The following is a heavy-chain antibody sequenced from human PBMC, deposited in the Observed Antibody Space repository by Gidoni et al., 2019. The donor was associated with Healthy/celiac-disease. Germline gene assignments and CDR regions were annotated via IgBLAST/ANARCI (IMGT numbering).Heavy chain of an antibody. J-gene: IGHJ5*02. CDR1: GDSVSSNSAA. V-gene: IGHV6-1*01. Sequence: QVQLQQSGPGLVKHSQTLSLTCAFSGDSVSSNSAAWNWIRQSPSRGLEWLGRTYYRSKWYNDYAVSVKSRITINPDTSKNQFSLQLNSVTPEDTAVYYCARDGGRVGATNFWFDPWGQGTLVTVSS. CDR3: ARDGGRVGATNFWFDP. CDR2: TYYRSKWYN. D-gene: IGHD1-26*01.